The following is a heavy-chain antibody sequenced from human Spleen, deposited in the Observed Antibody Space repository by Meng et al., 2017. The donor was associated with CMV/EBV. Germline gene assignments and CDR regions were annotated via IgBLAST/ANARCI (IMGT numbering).Heavy chain of an antibody. CDR2: IYHSETT. V-gene: IGHV4-30-4*08. CDR3: ARLRDPGFLDY. CDR1: GGSVTTDDYY. Sequence: SETLSLTCTVSGGSVTTDDYYWSWLRQPPGKGLEWIAYIYHSETTDYNPSLKSRVTISADTSKNQFSLRLTSVTAADTAVYYCARLRDPGFLDYWGQGTLVTVSS. D-gene: IGHD5-24*01. J-gene: IGHJ4*02.